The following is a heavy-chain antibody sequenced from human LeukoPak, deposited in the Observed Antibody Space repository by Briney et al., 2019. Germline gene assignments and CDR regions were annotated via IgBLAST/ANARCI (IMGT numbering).Heavy chain of an antibody. J-gene: IGHJ3*02. CDR2: INHSGST. CDR1: GGSIGTYS. Sequence: SETLSLTCTVSGGSIGTYSWNWIRQPPGKGLEWIGEINHSGSTNYNPSLKSRVTISVDTSKNQFSLKLSSVTAADTAVYYCARLGVTYSGPRDAFDIWGQGTMVTVSS. V-gene: IGHV4-34*01. D-gene: IGHD5-12*01. CDR3: ARLGVTYSGPRDAFDI.